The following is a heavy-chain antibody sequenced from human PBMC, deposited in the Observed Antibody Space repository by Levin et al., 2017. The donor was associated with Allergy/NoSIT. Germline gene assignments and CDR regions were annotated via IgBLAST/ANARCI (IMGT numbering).Heavy chain of an antibody. V-gene: IGHV3-30-3*01. CDR2: ISDDGSHE. CDR1: GFTFSSYD. J-gene: IGHJ4*02. CDR3: ARRSARSVASWPKPPSH. Sequence: GESLKISCAASGFTFSSYDMYWVRQAPGKGLEWVAVISDDGSHEYNADSVKGRFTISRDNSKNTPYLQMNSLRAEDPAVYYCARRSARSVASWPKPPSHWGQGTLVTVSS. D-gene: IGHD3-3*01.